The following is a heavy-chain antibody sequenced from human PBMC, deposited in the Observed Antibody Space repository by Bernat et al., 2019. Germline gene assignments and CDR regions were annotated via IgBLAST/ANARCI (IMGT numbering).Heavy chain of an antibody. D-gene: IGHD2-21*02. CDR1: GYTFTSYG. CDR2: ISAYNGNT. J-gene: IGHJ3*02. V-gene: IGHV1-18*01. Sequence: QVQLVQSGAEVKKPGASVKVSCKASGYTFTSYGISWVRQAPGQGLEWMGWISAYNGNTNYAQKHQGRVTMTTDTSTSTAYMELRSLRSDDTAVYYCASRLAYCGGDCHFAFDIWGQGTMVTVSS. CDR3: ASRLAYCGGDCHFAFDI.